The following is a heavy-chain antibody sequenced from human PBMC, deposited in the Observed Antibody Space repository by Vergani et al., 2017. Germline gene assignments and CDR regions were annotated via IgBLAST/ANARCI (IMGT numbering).Heavy chain of an antibody. D-gene: IGHD6-19*01. CDR3: AKVGRSEVAGTFGAFDI. J-gene: IGHJ3*02. V-gene: IGHV3-23*01. CDR1: GFTFIMHA. CDR2: LSASDRRT. Sequence: EVQLLESGGDLVQPGGSLRLSCAASGFTFIMHAMSWVRQAPGKGLELVSTLSASDRRTHYADSGKGRFTISRDNSKNTLFLHMNSLRPEDTAVYYCAKVGRSEVAGTFGAFDIWGQGTMVTVSS.